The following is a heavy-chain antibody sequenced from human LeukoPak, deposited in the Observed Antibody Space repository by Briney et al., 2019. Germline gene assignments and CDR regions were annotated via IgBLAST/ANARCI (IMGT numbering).Heavy chain of an antibody. CDR2: ISAYNGNT. Sequence: ASVKVSCKASGYTFTSYGISWVRQAPGQGLEWMGWISAYNGNTNYAQKLQGRVTMTTDTSTSTVYMELRSLRSDDTAVYYCARSIAVAASAFDIWGQGTMVTVSS. V-gene: IGHV1-18*01. CDR1: GYTFTSYG. D-gene: IGHD6-19*01. J-gene: IGHJ3*02. CDR3: ARSIAVAASAFDI.